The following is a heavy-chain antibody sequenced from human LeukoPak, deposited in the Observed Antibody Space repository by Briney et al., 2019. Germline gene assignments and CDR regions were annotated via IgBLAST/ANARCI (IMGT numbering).Heavy chain of an antibody. CDR3: ARGDIVALLFKS. V-gene: IGHV4-59*01. J-gene: IGHJ5*02. Sequence: SETLSLTCTVSGGSISSYYWSWIRQPPGKGLEWIGYIYYSGSTNYNPSLKSRVTISVDTSKNQFSLKRSSVTAADTAVYYCARGDIVALLFKSWGQGTLVTVSS. CDR2: IYYSGST. CDR1: GGSISSYY. D-gene: IGHD5-12*01.